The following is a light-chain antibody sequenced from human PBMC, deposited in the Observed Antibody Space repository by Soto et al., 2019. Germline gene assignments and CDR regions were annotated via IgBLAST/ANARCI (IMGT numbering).Light chain of an antibody. CDR3: QERRNWPPLT. J-gene: IGKJ4*01. CDR2: DAS. CDR1: QSVSNF. V-gene: IGKV3-11*01. Sequence: EIVLTQSPATLSLSPGERATLSCRASQSVSNFLAWYQQKPGQAPRLLIYDASTRATGIPARFSGSGSWTDFALTISSLEPEDFAVYYCQERRNWPPLTFGGGTKVEIK.